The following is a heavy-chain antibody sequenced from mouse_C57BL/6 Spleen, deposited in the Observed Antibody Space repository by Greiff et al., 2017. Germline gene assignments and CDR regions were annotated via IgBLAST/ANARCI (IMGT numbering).Heavy chain of an antibody. D-gene: IGHD3-3*01. J-gene: IGHJ2*01. CDR2: IDPNSGGT. V-gene: IGHV1-72*01. CDR1: GYTFTSYW. Sequence: QVQLQQPGAELVKPADSVKLSCKASGYTFTSYWMHWVKQRPGRGLEWLGRIDPNSGGTKYNEKLKSKATLTVDKPSSTAYMQLSSLTSEDSAVYYCARVGTWDFDYWGQGTTLTVSS. CDR3: ARVGTWDFDY.